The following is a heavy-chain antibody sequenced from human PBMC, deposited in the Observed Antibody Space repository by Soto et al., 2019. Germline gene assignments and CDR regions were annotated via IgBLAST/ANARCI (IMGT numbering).Heavy chain of an antibody. CDR3: APASGVSDKYCFDG. V-gene: IGHV4-4*02. CDR2: IYYSGST. J-gene: IGHJ4*02. Sequence: PWETVSLTCGVSLVSISSINWWSWVRQTPGKGLEWIGEIYYSGSTNYNPSLTSRVTMSIAKSKNQFFLNFTSVTAEDTAVYYCAPASGVSDKYCFDGWRQGTLVTVSS. D-gene: IGHD3-10*01. CDR1: LVSISSINW.